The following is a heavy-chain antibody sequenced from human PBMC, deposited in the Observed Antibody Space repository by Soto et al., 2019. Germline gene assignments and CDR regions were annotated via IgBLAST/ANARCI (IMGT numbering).Heavy chain of an antibody. CDR1: GFTFSSYG. J-gene: IGHJ6*02. CDR2: IWYDGSNK. Sequence: GGSLRLSCAASGFTFSSYGMHWVRQAPGKGLEWVAVIWYDGSNKYYADSVKGRFTISRDNSKNTLYLQMNSLRAEDTAVYYCARSRDGFGEFTHISLYYYYYGMDVWGQGTTVTVSS. CDR3: ARSRDGFGEFTHISLYYYYYGMDV. D-gene: IGHD3-10*01. V-gene: IGHV3-33*01.